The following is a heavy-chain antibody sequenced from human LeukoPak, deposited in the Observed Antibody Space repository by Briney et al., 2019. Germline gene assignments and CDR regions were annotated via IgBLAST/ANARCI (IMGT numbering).Heavy chain of an antibody. CDR3: ASWGEGALDN. V-gene: IGHV3-74*01. D-gene: IGHD1-26*01. CDR2: TDTDGTTT. CDR1: RFTFSDYW. J-gene: IGHJ4*02. Sequence: PGGSLRLSCTASRFTFSDYWMHWVRQAPGKGLVWVSQTDTDGTTTNFADSVKGRFTISRDNAKNSLYLQMNSLRVEDTGVYYCASWGEGALDNWGQGTLVTVSS.